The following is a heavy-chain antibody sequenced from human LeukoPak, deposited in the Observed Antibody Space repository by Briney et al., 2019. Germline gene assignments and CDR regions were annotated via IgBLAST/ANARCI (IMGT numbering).Heavy chain of an antibody. Sequence: SETLSLTCAVYGGSFSGYYWSWIRQPPGKGLEWIGEINHSGSTNYNPSLKSRVTISVDTSKNQFSLKLSSVTAADTAVYYCARSTRSNLRYFDWFQKSYYFDYWGQGTLVTVSS. CDR2: INHSGST. V-gene: IGHV4-34*01. CDR3: ARSTRSNLRYFDWFQKSYYFDY. CDR1: GGSFSGYY. J-gene: IGHJ4*02. D-gene: IGHD3-9*01.